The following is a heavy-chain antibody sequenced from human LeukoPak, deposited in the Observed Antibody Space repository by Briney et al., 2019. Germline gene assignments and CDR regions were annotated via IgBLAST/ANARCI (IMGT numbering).Heavy chain of an antibody. D-gene: IGHD3-10*01. J-gene: IGHJ3*02. V-gene: IGHV3-30-3*01. CDR3: ARERQDTIIHSGAFDI. CDR2: IASDGSHT. CDR1: GFTFSTYF. Sequence: GGSLRLSCAASGFTFSTYFMHWVRQAPGKGLEWVADIASDGSHTFYVESVKGRFTISRENSKNTLYLQMNSLRAEDTAVYFCARERQDTIIHSGAFDIWGQGTMVTVSS.